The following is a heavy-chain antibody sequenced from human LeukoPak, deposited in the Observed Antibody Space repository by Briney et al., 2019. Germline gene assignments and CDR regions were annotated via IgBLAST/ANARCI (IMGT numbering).Heavy chain of an antibody. CDR1: GFTFDDYG. J-gene: IGHJ4*02. V-gene: IGHV3-20*04. CDR2: INWSGGST. Sequence: PGGSLRLSCAASGFTFDDYGMSWVRQAPGKGLEWVSGINWSGGSTGYADSVKGRFTISRDNAKNSLYLQMNSLRAEDTALYYCARDIADYYGSGSPFDYWGQGTLVTVSS. D-gene: IGHD3-10*01. CDR3: ARDIADYYGSGSPFDY.